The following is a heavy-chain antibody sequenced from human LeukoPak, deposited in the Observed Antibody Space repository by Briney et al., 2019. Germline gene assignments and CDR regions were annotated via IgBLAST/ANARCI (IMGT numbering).Heavy chain of an antibody. Sequence: SETLSLTCTVYGGSISSYYWSWLRQPPGKGLEWIGYIYYSGSTDYNPSLKSRVTISVDTSKSQFSLKLSSVTAADTAVYYCAGYSGYDLRAFDIWGQGTMVTVSS. CDR3: AGYSGYDLRAFDI. D-gene: IGHD5-12*01. V-gene: IGHV4-59*01. CDR1: GGSISSYY. J-gene: IGHJ3*02. CDR2: IYYSGST.